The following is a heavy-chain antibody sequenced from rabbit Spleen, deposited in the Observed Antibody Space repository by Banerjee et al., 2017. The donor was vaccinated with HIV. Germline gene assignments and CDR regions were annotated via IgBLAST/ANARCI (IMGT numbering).Heavy chain of an antibody. CDR1: GIDFSSYD. D-gene: IGHD4-1*01. V-gene: IGHV1S47*01. CDR2: INTGDGNT. Sequence: QEQLVESGGGLVTLGGSLKLSCKASGIDFSSYDISWVRQAPGKGLEWIGYINTGDGNTYYASWVNGRFTISRNTNQNTVFLQMTSLTAADTATYFCARDSGWGYFNLWGPGTLVTVS. J-gene: IGHJ4*01. CDR3: ARDSGWGYFNL.